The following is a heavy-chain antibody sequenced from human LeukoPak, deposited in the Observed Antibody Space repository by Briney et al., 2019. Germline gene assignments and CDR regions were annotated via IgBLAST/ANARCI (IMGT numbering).Heavy chain of an antibody. CDR1: GFTFSTYD. D-gene: IGHD1-26*01. Sequence: PGGSLRLSCVASGFTFSTYDMHWVRQTPGKGLEWVSAIGKAGDTHYPGSVKGRFTISRENAKNSLYLQMNSLRAGDTAVYYCAKDHSWELLDYWGQGTLVTVSS. CDR3: AKDHSWELLDY. J-gene: IGHJ4*02. CDR2: IGKAGDT. V-gene: IGHV3-13*01.